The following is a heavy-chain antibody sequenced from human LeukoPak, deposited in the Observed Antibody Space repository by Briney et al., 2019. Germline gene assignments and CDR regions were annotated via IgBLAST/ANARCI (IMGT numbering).Heavy chain of an antibody. J-gene: IGHJ4*02. CDR3: TTDDDGSLGH. V-gene: IGHV3-15*01. Sequence: GGSLRLSCAASGLSFSTAWMGWVRQAPGKGLEGVGRIKSKSDDGTALYTAPVKRRFAISRDDSKDTLYLQMNSLKTEDTAMYYCTTDDDGSLGHWGQGTLVTVSS. CDR2: IKSKSDDGTA. CDR1: GLSFSTAW. D-gene: IGHD1-26*01.